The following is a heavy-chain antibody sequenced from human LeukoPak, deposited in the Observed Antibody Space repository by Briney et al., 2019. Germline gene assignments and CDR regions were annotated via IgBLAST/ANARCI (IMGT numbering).Heavy chain of an antibody. CDR1: GFTFSSYS. V-gene: IGHV3-21*01. Sequence: GGSLRLSCAASGFTFSSYSMNWVCQAPGKGLEWVSSISSSSSYIYYADSVKGRFTISRDNAKNSLYLQMNSLRAGDTAVYYCARGALAVAGRGSFDYWGQGTLVTVSS. D-gene: IGHD6-19*01. CDR2: ISSSSSYI. J-gene: IGHJ4*02. CDR3: ARGALAVAGRGSFDY.